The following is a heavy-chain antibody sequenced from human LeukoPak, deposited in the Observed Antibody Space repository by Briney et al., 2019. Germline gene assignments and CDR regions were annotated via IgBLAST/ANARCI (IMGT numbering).Heavy chain of an antibody. D-gene: IGHD7-27*01. CDR1: GFTFSSHW. V-gene: IGHV3-74*03. CDR2: INGDGSNT. Sequence: GGSLRLSCAASGFTFSSHWMHWVRQAPGKGLVWVSRINGDGSNTTYADSVKGRFTISRDNAKNSLYLQMNSLRVEDTAVYYCARERTGDDAFDIWGQGTMVTVSS. CDR3: ARERTGDDAFDI. J-gene: IGHJ3*02.